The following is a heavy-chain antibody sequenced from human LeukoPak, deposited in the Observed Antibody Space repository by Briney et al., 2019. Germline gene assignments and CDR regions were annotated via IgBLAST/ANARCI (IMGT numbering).Heavy chain of an antibody. V-gene: IGHV5-51*01. CDR3: ATYAGTSSKYFQN. CDR2: INPGDSDT. Sequence: GESLKISCEGSGYRFTSSWIGWVRQTPGKGLEWMGIINPGDSDTRYSPSFQGQVTISADKSISTAYLQWSSLKASDTAMYYCATYAGTSSKYFQNWGQGTLVTVSS. CDR1: GYRFTSSW. J-gene: IGHJ1*01. D-gene: IGHD3-10*01.